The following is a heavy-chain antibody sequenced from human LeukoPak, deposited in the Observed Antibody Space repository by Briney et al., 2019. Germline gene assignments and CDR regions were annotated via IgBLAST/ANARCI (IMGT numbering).Heavy chain of an antibody. CDR3: ARSAPVGYYDILTNYYYGMDV. CDR1: GFTFSSYA. J-gene: IGHJ6*02. V-gene: IGHV3-23*01. CDR2: ISGSGGCT. D-gene: IGHD3-9*01. Sequence: GGSLRLSCAASGFTFSSYAMSWVRQAPGKGLEWVSAISGSGGCTYYADSVKGRFTISRDNSKNTLYLQMNSLRAEDTALYHCARSAPVGYYDILTNYYYGMDVWGQGTTVTVSS.